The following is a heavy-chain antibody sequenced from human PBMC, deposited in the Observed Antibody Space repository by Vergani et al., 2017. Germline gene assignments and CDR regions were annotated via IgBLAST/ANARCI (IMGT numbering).Heavy chain of an antibody. CDR2: ITPFFPTG. D-gene: IGHD7-27*01. Sequence: QVQLVQSGAEVKKPGSSVKVSCKASGGTFNIYSVSWLRQAPGQGLEWMGGITPFFPTGHYAQKFQGRVTITADESATTVYMELRSLRSEDTAVYYCASPRTAENPPKPLYYFYGLDVWGQGTTVTVSS. CDR3: ASPRTAENPPKPLYYFYGLDV. J-gene: IGHJ6*02. V-gene: IGHV1-69*12. CDR1: GGTFNIYS.